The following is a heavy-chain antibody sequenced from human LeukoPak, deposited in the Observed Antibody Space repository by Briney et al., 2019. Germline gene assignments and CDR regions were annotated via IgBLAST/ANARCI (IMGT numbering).Heavy chain of an antibody. V-gene: IGHV1-8*02. D-gene: IGHD6-19*01. CDR3: ARFAVHRRLTVAGQFGLDY. Sequence: ASVKVSCKASGYTFTSYDINWVRQATGQGLEWMGWINPNTGGTNYAQKFQGRVTMTRDTSTSTVYMELSSLRSEDTAVYYCARFAVHRRLTVAGQFGLDYWGQGPLVTVSS. J-gene: IGHJ4*02. CDR2: INPNTGGT. CDR1: GYTFTSYD.